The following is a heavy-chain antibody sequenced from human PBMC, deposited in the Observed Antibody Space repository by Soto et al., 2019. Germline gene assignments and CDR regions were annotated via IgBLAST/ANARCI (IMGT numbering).Heavy chain of an antibody. CDR2: ISYDGTNK. J-gene: IGHJ4*02. V-gene: IGHV3-30*18. D-gene: IGHD6-13*01. Sequence: QVQLVESGGGVVQPGRSLRLSCAASGFTFSNYGMHWVRQAPGKGLEWVAVISYDGTNKYYADSVRARFTISRDNSKNTLYLQMNTLRAEDTAVYYCAKDWGMYSSSWSHFDCLGQGTLVTVSS. CDR3: AKDWGMYSSSWSHFDC. CDR1: GFTFSNYG.